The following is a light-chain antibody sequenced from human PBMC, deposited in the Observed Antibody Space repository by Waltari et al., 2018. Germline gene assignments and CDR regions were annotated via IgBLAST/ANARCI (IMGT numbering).Light chain of an antibody. Sequence: QTVVTQEPSLSVSPGGTVTLTCALSSGSLSSTSYATWYQQTPGQAHRTLVYKGSSRSYGFSDRFSGSVLGNKAALTITGAQADDESDYYCSLYMGSGIWVFGGGTKLTVL. J-gene: IGLJ3*02. CDR2: KGS. CDR3: SLYMGSGIWV. V-gene: IGLV8-61*01. CDR1: SGSLSSTSY.